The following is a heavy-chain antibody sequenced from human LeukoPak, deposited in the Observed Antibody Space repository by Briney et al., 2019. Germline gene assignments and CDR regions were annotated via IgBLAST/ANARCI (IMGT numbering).Heavy chain of an antibody. D-gene: IGHD6-13*01. J-gene: IGHJ3*02. CDR3: ARGRTIAAAGTCAFDI. V-gene: IGHV3-74*01. CDR2: INSDGSST. CDR1: GFTFSSYW. Sequence: GGSLRLSCAASGFTFSSYWMHWVRQAPGKGLVWVSRINSDGSSTSYADSVKGRFTISRDNAKNTLYLQMNSLRAKDTAVYYCARGRTIAAAGTCAFDIWGQGTMVTVSS.